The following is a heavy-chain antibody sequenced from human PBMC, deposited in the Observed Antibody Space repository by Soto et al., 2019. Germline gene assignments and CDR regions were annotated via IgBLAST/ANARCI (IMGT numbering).Heavy chain of an antibody. D-gene: IGHD6-19*01. CDR3: AKGVSSSSWSASDN. CDR2: ISDSDNAT. CDR1: GFTFSSYA. J-gene: IGHJ4*02. Sequence: EVQLLESGGGLVQPGGSLRLSCAASGFTFSSYAMTWVRQAPGKGLEWVSVISDSDNATYYADSVKGRFTISRDNSKNTLYLQFNSLRAEDTAVCYCAKGVSSSSWSASDNWGQGTLVTVSS. V-gene: IGHV3-23*01.